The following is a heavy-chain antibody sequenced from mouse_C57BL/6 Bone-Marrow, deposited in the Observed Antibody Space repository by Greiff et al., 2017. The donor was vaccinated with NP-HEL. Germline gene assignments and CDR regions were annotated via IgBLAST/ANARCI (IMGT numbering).Heavy chain of an antibody. V-gene: IGHV3-6*01. CDR3: ASAGTGY. CDR1: GYSITSGYY. D-gene: IGHD3-3*01. Sequence: EVKLQESGPGLVKPSQSLSLTCSVTGYSITSGYYWNWIRQFPGNKLEWMGYISYDGSNNYNPSLKNRISITRDTSKNQFFLKLNSVTTEDTATYYCASAGTGYWGQGTTLTVSS. J-gene: IGHJ2*01. CDR2: ISYDGSN.